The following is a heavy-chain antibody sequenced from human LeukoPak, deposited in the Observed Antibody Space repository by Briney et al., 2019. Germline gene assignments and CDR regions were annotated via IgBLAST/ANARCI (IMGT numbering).Heavy chain of an antibody. CDR1: GFKFTNYW. CDR2: INPIDSET. Sequence: GESLRISCQASGFKFTNYWISWVRQVPGKGLEWMGKINPIDSETKYSPSLQGHVSVSADKSINTVYLHWNSLKASDTGLYYCARHGAHSWFGESADYFDPWGQGTLVTVSS. CDR3: ARHGAHSWFGESADYFDP. J-gene: IGHJ5*02. V-gene: IGHV5-10-1*01. D-gene: IGHD3-10*01.